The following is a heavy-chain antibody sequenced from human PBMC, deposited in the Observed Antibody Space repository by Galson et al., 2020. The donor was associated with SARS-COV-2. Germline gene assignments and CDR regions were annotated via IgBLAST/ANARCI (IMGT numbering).Heavy chain of an antibody. D-gene: IGHD3-9*01. CDR1: GFTFSSYA. J-gene: IGHJ4*02. CDR2: ISYDGSNK. CDR3: ARGYDILTGYLYFDY. V-gene: IGHV3-30-3*01. Sequence: GSLRLSCAASGFTFSSYAMHWVRQAPGKGLEWVAVISYDGSNKYYADSVKGRFTISRDNSKNTLYLQMNSLRAEDTAVYYCARGYDILTGYLYFDYWGQGTLVTVSS.